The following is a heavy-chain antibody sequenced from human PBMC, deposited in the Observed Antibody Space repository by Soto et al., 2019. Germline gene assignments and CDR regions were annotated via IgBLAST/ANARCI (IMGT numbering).Heavy chain of an antibody. CDR3: ARVHDFWTGYKFDC. CDR2: ISKSSNHI. V-gene: IGHV3-21*01. CDR1: GFTFSSYS. Sequence: KPGGSLRLSCAASGFTFSSYSMTWVRQAPGKGLEWVSSISKSSNHIYYADSVKGRFTISRDNANDSLYLQMNSLRAEDTAVYYCARVHDFWTGYKFDCWGQGTLVTVSS. D-gene: IGHD3-3*01. J-gene: IGHJ4*02.